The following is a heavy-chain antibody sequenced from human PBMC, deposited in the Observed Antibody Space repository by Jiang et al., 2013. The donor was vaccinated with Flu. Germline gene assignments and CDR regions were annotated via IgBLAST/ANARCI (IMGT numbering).Heavy chain of an antibody. D-gene: IGHD1-7*01. Sequence: YWIGWVRQMPGKAWSGWGSSILVTLIPDTARPSQGQVTISADKSISTAYLQWSSLKASDTAMYYCARLLRDFSLAEGTVSRFDPWGQGTLVTVSS. J-gene: IGHJ5*02. CDR2: SILVTLIP. CDR1: YW. V-gene: IGHV5-51*01. CDR3: ARLLRDFSLAEGTVSRFDP.